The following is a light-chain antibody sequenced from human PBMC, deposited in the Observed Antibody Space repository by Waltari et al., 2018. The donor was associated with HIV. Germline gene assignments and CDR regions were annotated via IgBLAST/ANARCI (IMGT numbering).Light chain of an antibody. CDR1: QSISSW. Sequence: DIQMTQSPSTLSASVGDRVPITCRASQSISSWLAWYQQKPGKAPKVLIYKASSLESGVPSRFSGSGSGTEFTLTISSLQSDDFATYYCQQYDSYSWTFGQGTKVEIK. J-gene: IGKJ1*01. CDR3: QQYDSYSWT. CDR2: KAS. V-gene: IGKV1-5*03.